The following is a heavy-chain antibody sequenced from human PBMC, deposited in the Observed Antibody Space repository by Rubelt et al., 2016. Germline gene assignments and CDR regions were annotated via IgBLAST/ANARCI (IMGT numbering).Heavy chain of an antibody. J-gene: IGHJ4*02. Sequence: QLQLQESGPGLVKPSETLSLTCTVSGGSISSSSYYWGWIRQPPGKGLGWIGSIYYSGSTYYHQALKRRVTISVDTCKSQVCLKLSCVTAADTAVYDCASRPYWGQGTLVTVTS. CDR1: GGSISSSSYY. V-gene: IGHV4-39*01. CDR2: IYYSGST. CDR3: ASRPY.